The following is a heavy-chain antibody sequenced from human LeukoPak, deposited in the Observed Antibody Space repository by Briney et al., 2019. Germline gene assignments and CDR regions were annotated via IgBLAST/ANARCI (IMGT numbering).Heavy chain of an antibody. J-gene: IGHJ4*02. CDR2: IYPGDSDT. D-gene: IGHD3-22*01. CDR3: ARHTTPKSYYYDSSGYTDY. CDR1: EYNFASYW. V-gene: IGHV5-51*01. Sequence: GESLKISCKGSEYNFASYWIAWVRQMPGKGLEWMGIIYPGDSDTRYSPSFQGQVTISADKSISTAYLQWSSLKASDTAMYYCARHTTPKSYYYDSSGYTDYWGQGTLVTVSS.